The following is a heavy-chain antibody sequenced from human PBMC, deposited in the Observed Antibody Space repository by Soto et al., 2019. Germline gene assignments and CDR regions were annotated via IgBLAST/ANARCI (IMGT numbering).Heavy chain of an antibody. CDR2: ISSSSSYT. J-gene: IGHJ4*02. CDR3: ARDGLDRGIAVAGTHIDY. CDR1: VFTFSDYY. D-gene: IGHD6-19*01. Sequence: RGSLRLCCAASVFTFSDYYMNWIRQAPGKGLEWVSYISSSSSYTNYADSVKGRFTISRDNAKNSLYLQMNRLRAEDTAVYYCARDGLDRGIAVAGTHIDYWGQGTLFTVSS. V-gene: IGHV3-11*06.